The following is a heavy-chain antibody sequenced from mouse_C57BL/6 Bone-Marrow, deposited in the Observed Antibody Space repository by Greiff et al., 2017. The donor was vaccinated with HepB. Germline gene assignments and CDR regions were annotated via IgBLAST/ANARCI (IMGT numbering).Heavy chain of an antibody. J-gene: IGHJ3*01. V-gene: IGHV1-55*01. CDR3: ARDSTSTVVAPGFAY. D-gene: IGHD1-1*01. CDR2: IYPGSGST. Sequence: VQLQQPGAELVKPGASVKMSCKASGYTFTSYWITWVKQRPGQGLEWIGDIYPGSGSTNYNEKFKSKATLTVDTSSSTAYMLLSSLTSEDSAVYYCARDSTSTVVAPGFAYWGQGTLVTVSA. CDR1: GYTFTSYW.